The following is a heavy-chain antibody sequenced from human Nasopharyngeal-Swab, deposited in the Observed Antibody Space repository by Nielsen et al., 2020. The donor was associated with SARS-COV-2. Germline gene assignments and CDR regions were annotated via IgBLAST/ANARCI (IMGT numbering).Heavy chain of an antibody. CDR3: ATLVGVPAAMGDY. CDR1: VFTFNKYG. Sequence: GESLKISCAASVFTFNKYGLHWVRQAPGKGLEWVAGISYDGSNRYYADSVKGRFTISRDNSKNTLYLQINSLRPEDTAVYYCATLVGVPAAMGDYWGQGTTVTVSS. D-gene: IGHD2-2*01. J-gene: IGHJ4*03. V-gene: IGHV3-30*03. CDR2: ISYDGSNR.